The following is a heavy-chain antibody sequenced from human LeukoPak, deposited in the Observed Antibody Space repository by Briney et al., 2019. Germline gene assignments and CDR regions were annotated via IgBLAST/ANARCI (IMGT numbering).Heavy chain of an antibody. Sequence: GASVKVSCKASGYTFTSYYMHWVRQAPGQGLEWMGIINPSGGSTSYAQKFQGRVTMTRDTSISTAYLQWSSLKASDTAMYYCARHSLAGGSSGLSSWLNWGQGTLVTVSS. D-gene: IGHD3-22*01. CDR2: INPSGGST. CDR1: GYTFTSYY. V-gene: IGHV1-46*01. CDR3: ARHSLAGGSSGLSSWLN. J-gene: IGHJ4*02.